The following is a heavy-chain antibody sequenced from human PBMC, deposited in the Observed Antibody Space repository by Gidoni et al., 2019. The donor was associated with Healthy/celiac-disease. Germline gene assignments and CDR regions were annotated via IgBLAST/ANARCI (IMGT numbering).Heavy chain of an antibody. CDR1: GFTLSSYW. CDR3: ARKGIAARPLDY. D-gene: IGHD6-6*01. V-gene: IGHV3-7*01. CDR2: IKQEGSEK. Sequence: EVQLVESGGGLVQPGGSLRLSCAASGFTLSSYWMSWVRQAPGKGLGWVANIKQEGSEKYFVASVRGRFTISRDNAKNSLYLKINSLRAEDTAVYYCARKGIAARPLDYWGQGTLVTVSS. J-gene: IGHJ4*02.